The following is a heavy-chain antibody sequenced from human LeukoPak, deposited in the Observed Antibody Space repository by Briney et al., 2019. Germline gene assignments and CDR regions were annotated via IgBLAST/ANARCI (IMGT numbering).Heavy chain of an antibody. CDR3: ARAGYCTNGVCYWWFDP. CDR1: GGSFSDYY. Sequence: PSETLSLTCTVSGGSFSDYYWSWIRQPAGKALEWIGRIYTSGSTNYNPSLKSRVTMSVDTSKNQFSLKLSSVTAADTAVYYCARAGYCTNGVCYWWFDPWGQGTLVTVSS. CDR2: IYTSGST. J-gene: IGHJ5*02. D-gene: IGHD2-8*01. V-gene: IGHV4-4*07.